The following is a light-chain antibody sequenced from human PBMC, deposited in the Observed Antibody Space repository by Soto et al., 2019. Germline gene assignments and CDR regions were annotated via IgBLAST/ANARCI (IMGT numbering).Light chain of an antibody. CDR1: SSDFGSYNL. CDR2: EDS. Sequence: QSVLTQPASVSGSPGQSITISCTGTSSDFGSYNLVSWYQQHPGKAPKLMIYEDSKRPSGVSNRFSGSKSGNTASLTISGLQAEGDADYYCCSYAGSNTYVFGTGTKVTVL. CDR3: CSYAGSNTYV. V-gene: IGLV2-23*01. J-gene: IGLJ1*01.